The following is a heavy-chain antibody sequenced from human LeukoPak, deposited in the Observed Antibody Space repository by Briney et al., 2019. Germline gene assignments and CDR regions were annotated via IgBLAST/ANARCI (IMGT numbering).Heavy chain of an antibody. Sequence: PGGSLRLSCAASGFTFSNAWMSWVRQAPGKGLEWVAKIKQDGSEEYFVASVKGRFTISRDNAKNSLYLQMNSLRAEDTAVYYCARAIWGGQEYYFDSWGQGTLVTVSS. CDR3: ARAIWGGQEYYFDS. J-gene: IGHJ4*02. D-gene: IGHD3-16*01. V-gene: IGHV3-7*05. CDR2: IKQDGSEE. CDR1: GFTFSNAW.